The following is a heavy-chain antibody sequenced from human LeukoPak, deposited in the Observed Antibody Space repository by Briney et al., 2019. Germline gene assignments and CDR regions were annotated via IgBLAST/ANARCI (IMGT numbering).Heavy chain of an antibody. CDR1: GYTFTSYG. D-gene: IGHD5-24*01. V-gene: IGHV1-18*01. J-gene: IGHJ3*02. CDR3: ARHRRRRWLQFDAFDI. CDR2: ISAYNGNT. Sequence: GASVKVSCKASGYTFTSYGISWVRQAPGQGLEWMGWISAYNGNTNYAQKLQGRVTMTTDTSTSTAYMELRSLRSDDTAVYYCARHRRRRWLQFDAFDIWGQGTMVTVSS.